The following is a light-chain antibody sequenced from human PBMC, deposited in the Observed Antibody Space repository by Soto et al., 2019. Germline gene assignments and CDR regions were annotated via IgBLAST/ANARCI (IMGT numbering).Light chain of an antibody. CDR3: SSYAGSNNPYL. J-gene: IGLJ1*01. V-gene: IGLV2-8*01. CDR1: SSDVGGYNY. CDR2: EVS. Sequence: QSALTQPPSASGSPGQSVTISCTGTSSDVGGYNYVSWYQQHPGKAPKLMIYEVSKRPSGVPDRFSGSKSGNTASLTVSGLQAEDEADYYCSSYAGSNNPYLLGTGTKV.